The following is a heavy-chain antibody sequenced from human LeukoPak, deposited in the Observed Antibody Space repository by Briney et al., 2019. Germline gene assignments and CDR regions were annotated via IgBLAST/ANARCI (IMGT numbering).Heavy chain of an antibody. CDR2: ISSSSSYI. V-gene: IGHV3-21*01. CDR1: GFTFSSYS. Sequence: GGSLRLSCAASGFTFSSYSMNWVRQAQGKGLEWVSSISSSSSYIYYADSVKGRFTISRDNAKNSLYLQMNSLRAEDTAVYYCARDIGATSSGWFDPWGQGTLVTVSS. D-gene: IGHD6-19*01. J-gene: IGHJ5*02. CDR3: ARDIGATSSGWFDP.